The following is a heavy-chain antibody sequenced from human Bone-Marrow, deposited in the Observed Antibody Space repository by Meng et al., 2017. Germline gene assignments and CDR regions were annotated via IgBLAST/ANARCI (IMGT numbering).Heavy chain of an antibody. CDR2: ISYDGSNK. CDR3: AKLRDGYNGPWYFDL. D-gene: IGHD5-24*01. Sequence: GGSLRLSCAASGFTFSSYAMHWVRQAPGKGLEWVAVISYDGSNKYYADSVKGRFTISRDNSKNTLYLQMNSLRAEDTAVYYCAKLRDGYNGPWYFDLWGRGTLVTVSS. J-gene: IGHJ2*01. CDR1: GFTFSSYA. V-gene: IGHV3-30*07.